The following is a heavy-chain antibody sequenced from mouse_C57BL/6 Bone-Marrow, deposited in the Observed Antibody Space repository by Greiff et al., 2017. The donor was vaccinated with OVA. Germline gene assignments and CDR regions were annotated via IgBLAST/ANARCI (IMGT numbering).Heavy chain of an antibody. J-gene: IGHJ4*01. CDR1: GFSLTSYG. V-gene: IGHV2-2*01. Sequence: QVHVKQSGPGLVQPSQSLSITCTVSGFSLTSYGVHWVRQSPGKGLEWLGVIWSGGSTDYNAAFISSLSISKDNSKSQVFFKMSSLQADDSAIYYCARRGYYSNSTMDYWGQGTSVTVSA. CDR3: ARRGYYSNSTMDY. CDR2: IWSGGST. D-gene: IGHD2-5*01.